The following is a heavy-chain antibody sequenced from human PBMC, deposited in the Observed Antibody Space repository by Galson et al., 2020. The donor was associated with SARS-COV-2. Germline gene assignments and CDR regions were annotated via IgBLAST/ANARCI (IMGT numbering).Heavy chain of an antibody. CDR3: ARCLLSGYWGDY. V-gene: IGHV4-39*07. Sequence: ASETLSLTCTVSGGSISSSSYYWGWIRQPPGKGLEWIGSIYYSGSTYYNPSLKSRVTISVDTSKNQFSLKLSSVTAADTAVYYCARCLLSGYWGDYWGQGTLVTVSS. J-gene: IGHJ4*02. CDR1: GGSISSSSYY. CDR2: IYYSGST. D-gene: IGHD3-22*01.